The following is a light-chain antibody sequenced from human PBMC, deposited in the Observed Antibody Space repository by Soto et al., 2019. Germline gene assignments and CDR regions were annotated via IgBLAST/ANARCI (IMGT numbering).Light chain of an antibody. V-gene: IGKV1-39*01. CDR1: QSISNY. CDR3: LQSFNTPLT. J-gene: IGKJ4*01. Sequence: EIQMTQSPSSLSASVGDRVTITCXASQSISNYLSWYQQKAGKAPKLLIFDTSTLQSGVPSRFSGSGSGTEFTLTISSLQPEDFATYYCLQSFNTPLTFGGGSTIEIK. CDR2: DTS.